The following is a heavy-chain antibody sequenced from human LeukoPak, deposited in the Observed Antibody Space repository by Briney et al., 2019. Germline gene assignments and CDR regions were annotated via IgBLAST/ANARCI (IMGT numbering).Heavy chain of an antibody. CDR3: ARDRTDNVMDYYYYSGMDV. V-gene: IGHV1-46*01. CDR1: GYTFTSYY. D-gene: IGHD3-16*01. Sequence: ASVKVSCKASGYTFTSYYMHWVRQAPGQGLEWMGIINPSGGSTSYAQKFQGRVTMTRDTSTSTVYMELSSLRSEDTAVYYCARDRTDNVMDYYYYSGMDVWGQGTTVTVSS. J-gene: IGHJ6*02. CDR2: INPSGGST.